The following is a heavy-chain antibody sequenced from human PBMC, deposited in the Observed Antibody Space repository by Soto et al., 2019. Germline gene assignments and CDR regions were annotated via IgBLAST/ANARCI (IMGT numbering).Heavy chain of an antibody. V-gene: IGHV3-33*01. D-gene: IGHD3-3*01. Sequence: GGSLRLSCAASGFTFSSYGMHWVRQAPGKGLEWVAVIWYDGSNKYYADSVKGRFTISRDNSKNTLYLQMNSLRAEDTAVYYCASSGFWSGYCLDYWGQGTLVTGYS. J-gene: IGHJ4*02. CDR1: GFTFSSYG. CDR3: ASSGFWSGYCLDY. CDR2: IWYDGSNK.